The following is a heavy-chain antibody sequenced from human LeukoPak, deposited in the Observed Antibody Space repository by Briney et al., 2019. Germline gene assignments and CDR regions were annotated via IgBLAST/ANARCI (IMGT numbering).Heavy chain of an antibody. CDR1: GGSICGYY. V-gene: IGHV4-59*01. Sequence: ETPSLTPTVSGGSICGYYWSWIRQPPGKGLGRSGYIYYSRSANYNPSLKSRVTISVDTSKIQFSLKLSSVTAADTAVYYCARDRTGLRFLEWLPSPGWFDPWGQGTLVTVSS. CDR3: ARDRTGLRFLEWLPSPGWFDP. CDR2: IYYSRSA. J-gene: IGHJ5*02. D-gene: IGHD3-3*01.